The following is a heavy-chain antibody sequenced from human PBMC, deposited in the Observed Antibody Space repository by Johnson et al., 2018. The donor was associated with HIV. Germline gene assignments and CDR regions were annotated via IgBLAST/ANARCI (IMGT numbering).Heavy chain of an antibody. J-gene: IGHJ3*02. CDR3: ARAMVVTPVGAFDI. V-gene: IGHV3-9*01. CDR1: GFTFDDYG. D-gene: IGHD4-23*01. CDR2: ISWNSGDI. Sequence: VQLVESGGGLVQPGRSLRLSCAASGFTFDDYGMHWVRQAPGKGLEWVSGISWNSGDIGYADSVKGQFSISRDNAKSSLYLQIYSLRPEYTALYYFARAMVVTPVGAFDIWGQGTMVTVSS.